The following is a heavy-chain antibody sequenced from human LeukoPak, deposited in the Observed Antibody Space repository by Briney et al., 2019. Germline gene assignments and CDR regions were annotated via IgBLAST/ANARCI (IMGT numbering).Heavy chain of an antibody. CDR2: IYYSGST. D-gene: IGHD3-22*01. V-gene: IGHV4-59*01. J-gene: IGHJ5*02. CDR3: ARLVVVHNWFDP. CDR1: GGSISSYY. Sequence: SETLSLTCTASGGSISSYYWGWIRQPPGKGLEWIGYIYYSGSTNYNPSLKSRVTISVDTSKNQFSLKLSSVTAADTAVYYCARLVVVHNWFDPWGQGTLVTVSS.